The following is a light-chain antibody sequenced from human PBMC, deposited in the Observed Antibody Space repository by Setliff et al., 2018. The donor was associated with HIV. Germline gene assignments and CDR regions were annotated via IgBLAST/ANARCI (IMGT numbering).Light chain of an antibody. V-gene: IGLV2-14*03. CDR3: SSYTSSSTWV. CDR1: SSDVGGYNY. CDR2: DVS. J-gene: IGLJ3*02. Sequence: QSVLAQPASVSGSPGQSITISCTGTSSDVGGYNYVSWYQQHPGKAPKLMIYDVSNRPLGVSNRFSGSKSGNTASLTISGLQAEDEADYYCSSYTSSSTWVFGGGTKVTVL.